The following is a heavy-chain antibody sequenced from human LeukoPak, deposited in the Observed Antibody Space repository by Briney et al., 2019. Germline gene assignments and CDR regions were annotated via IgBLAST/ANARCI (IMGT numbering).Heavy chain of an antibody. J-gene: IGHJ6*02. D-gene: IGHD3-3*01. CDR2: IWYDGSNK. CDR1: GFKFSTYG. Sequence: GGSLRLSCAASGFKFSTYGMHWVRQAPGKGLEWVAVIWYDGSNKYYADSVKGRFTISRDNSKNTLYLQMNSLRAEDTAVYYCAREIIGFWSGYYRVDYYGMDVWGQGTTVTVSS. V-gene: IGHV3-33*01. CDR3: AREIIGFWSGYYRVDYYGMDV.